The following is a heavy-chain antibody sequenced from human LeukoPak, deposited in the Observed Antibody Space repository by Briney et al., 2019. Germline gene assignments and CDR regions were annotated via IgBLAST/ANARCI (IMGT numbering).Heavy chain of an antibody. CDR3: ARARGISAAVHY. CDR1: GGSINSYY. V-gene: IGHV4-59*01. CDR2: IYYTGTT. J-gene: IGHJ4*02. Sequence: SETLSLTCSVSGGSINSYYWTWIRQPPGKRLEWIGYIYYTGTTNYNPSLESRVTMSVDTSKNQFSLKLSSVTAADTAVYYCARARGISAAVHYWGQGTLVTVSS. D-gene: IGHD6-13*01.